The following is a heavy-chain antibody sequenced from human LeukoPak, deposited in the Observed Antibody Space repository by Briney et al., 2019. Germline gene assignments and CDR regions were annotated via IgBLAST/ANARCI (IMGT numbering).Heavy chain of an antibody. CDR2: IYYSGSI. D-gene: IGHD4-23*01. CDR3: ARRDYSGILPYSFDI. CDR1: GRPFRSHY. Sequence: PSDTLSLPRTVWGRPFRSHYGRWIRQPPGRALVWIGYIYYSGSINYNPSLKSRVTISVDTSKNQVSLKLTSVTAADTAVYYCARRDYSGILPYSFDIWGQGTMVTVSS. J-gene: IGHJ3*02. V-gene: IGHV4-59*08.